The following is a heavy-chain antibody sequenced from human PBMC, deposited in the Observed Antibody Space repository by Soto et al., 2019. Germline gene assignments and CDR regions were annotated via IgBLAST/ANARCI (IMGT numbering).Heavy chain of an antibody. Sequence: QVQLVESWGGEVQPGRSLTISCAASGFTFSTYGMHWVRQTPGKGLEWVAVISYDGTNKFYSDSVKGRFTISRDNFKNTLTLQMNSLRADDTAVYSCAKDLQSYGDYDYYCYGMDVWGLGPRVTVSS. CDR1: GFTFSTYG. CDR2: ISYDGTNK. V-gene: IGHV3-30*18. J-gene: IGHJ6*02. CDR3: AKDLQSYGDYDYYCYGMDV. D-gene: IGHD4-17*01.